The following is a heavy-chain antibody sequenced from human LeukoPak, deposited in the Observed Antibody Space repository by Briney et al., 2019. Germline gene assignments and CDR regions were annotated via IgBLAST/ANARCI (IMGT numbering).Heavy chain of an antibody. CDR3: AREQSSGNWRTADY. D-gene: IGHD2-21*02. CDR1: GFTFSSYA. CDR2: ISYDGSNK. J-gene: IGHJ4*02. V-gene: IGHV3-30-3*01. Sequence: GGSLRLSCAASGFTFSSYAMHWVRQAPGKGLEWVAVISYDGSNKHYADSVKGRFSISRDNSKNTLYLQMNSLGVEDTAIYYCAREQSSGNWRTADYWGQGTLVTVSS.